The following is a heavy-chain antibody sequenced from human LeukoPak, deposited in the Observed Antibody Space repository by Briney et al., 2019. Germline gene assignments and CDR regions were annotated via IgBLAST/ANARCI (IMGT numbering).Heavy chain of an antibody. J-gene: IGHJ4*02. V-gene: IGHV3-64D*06. D-gene: IGHD6-19*01. CDR2: SSANGGST. CDR1: GFTFSTRR. Sequence: GGSLRLSCSASGFTFSTRRMHWVRQAPGKGLEYVSGSSANGGSTYYADSVKGRFIISRDNSKNTVYLQMSSLRPEDTAMYYCVNQISGWVYWGQGALVTVSS. CDR3: VNQISGWVY.